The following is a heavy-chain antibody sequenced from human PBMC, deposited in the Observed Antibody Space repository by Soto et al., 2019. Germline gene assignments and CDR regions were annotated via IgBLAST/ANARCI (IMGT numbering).Heavy chain of an antibody. D-gene: IGHD2-15*01. CDR3: ARCEAAPYYYYYGMDV. CDR2: INPSGGST. Sequence: ASVKVSCKASGYTFTSYYMHWVRQAPGQGLEWMGIINPSGGSTSYAQKFQGRVTMTRDTSTSTVYMELSSLRSEDTAVYYCARCEAAPYYYYYGMDVWGQGTTVTVSS. J-gene: IGHJ6*02. CDR1: GYTFTSYY. V-gene: IGHV1-46*01.